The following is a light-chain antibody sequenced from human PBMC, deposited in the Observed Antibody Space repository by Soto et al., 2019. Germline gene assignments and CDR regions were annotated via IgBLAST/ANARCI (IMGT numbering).Light chain of an antibody. CDR1: SSDVGGYNY. J-gene: IGLJ1*01. CDR3: SSYTGSSSYV. CDR2: DVS. Sequence: QSVLTQPASVSGSPGQSITISCTGTSSDVGGYNYVSWYQQHPGKAPKLMIYDVSNRPSGVSNRFSGSKSGNTASLTISGLQAEDEADYYCSSYTGSSSYVFGTGIKVTV. V-gene: IGLV2-14*01.